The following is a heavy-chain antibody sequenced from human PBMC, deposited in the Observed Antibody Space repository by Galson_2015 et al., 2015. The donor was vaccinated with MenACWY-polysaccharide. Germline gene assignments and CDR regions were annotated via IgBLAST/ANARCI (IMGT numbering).Heavy chain of an antibody. D-gene: IGHD3-10*01. CDR1: GFTFSSFW. V-gene: IGHV3-7*01. CDR2: IKQDGSEK. J-gene: IGHJ4*02. CDR3: ARERLFRGVFSDQ. Sequence: SLRLSCAAYGFTFSSFWMSWVRQAPGKELEWVASIKQDGSEKYLVDSVKGRFTISRDNAENSLFLQMNSLRAEDTAVYYCARERLFRGVFSDQRGQGTLVPVSS.